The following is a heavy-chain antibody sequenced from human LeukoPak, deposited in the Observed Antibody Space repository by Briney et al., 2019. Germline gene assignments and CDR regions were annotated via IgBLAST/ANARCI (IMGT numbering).Heavy chain of an antibody. J-gene: IGHJ4*02. Sequence: GASVKVSCKASGYTFTSYYMHWVRQAPGQGLESMGIINPSGGSTSYAQKFQGRVTVTRDTSTSTVYMELSSLRSEDTAVYYCARDLKGVAGIEGYWGQGTLVTVSS. CDR2: INPSGGST. CDR1: GYTFTSYY. V-gene: IGHV1-46*01. CDR3: ARDLKGVAGIEGY. D-gene: IGHD6-19*01.